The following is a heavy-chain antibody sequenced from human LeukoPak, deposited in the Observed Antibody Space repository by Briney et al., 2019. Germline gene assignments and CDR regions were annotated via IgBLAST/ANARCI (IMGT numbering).Heavy chain of an antibody. CDR2: IYYSGST. Sequence: PSETLSLTCTVSGGSISSYYWSWIRQPPGKGLEWIGYIYYSGSTNYNPSLKSRVTISVDTSKNQFSLKLSSVAAADTAVYYCARYYGSGSYLGFDYWGQGTLVTVSS. D-gene: IGHD3-10*01. J-gene: IGHJ4*02. V-gene: IGHV4-59*12. CDR1: GGSISSYY. CDR3: ARYYGSGSYLGFDY.